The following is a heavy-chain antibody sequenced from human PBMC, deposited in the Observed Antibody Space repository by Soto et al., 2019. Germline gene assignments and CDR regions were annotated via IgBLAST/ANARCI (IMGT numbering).Heavy chain of an antibody. CDR2: IHYSGST. CDR1: GGSISNYY. CDR3: ARGGVAARKGTWFDP. J-gene: IGHJ5*02. Sequence: PSETLSLTCTVSGGSISNYYWGWIRQPPGKGLEWIGYIHYSGSTNYNPSLRSRVTISVDTPKNQFSLKVNSMTAADTAIYYCARGGVAARKGTWFDPWGQGTLVTVSS. D-gene: IGHD6-25*01. V-gene: IGHV4-59*01.